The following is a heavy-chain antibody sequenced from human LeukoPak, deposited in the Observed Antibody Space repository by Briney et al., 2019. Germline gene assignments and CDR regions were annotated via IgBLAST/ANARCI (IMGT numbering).Heavy chain of an antibody. Sequence: PSETLSLTCTVSGGSISSYYWSWIRQPPGKGLEWIGYIYYSGSTNYNPSLKSRVTISVDTSKNQFSLKLSSVTAADTAVYYCARQVGCSSTSCYVPFDYWGQGTLVTVSS. CDR2: IYYSGST. CDR3: ARQVGCSSTSCYVPFDY. CDR1: GGSISSYY. J-gene: IGHJ4*02. V-gene: IGHV4-59*08. D-gene: IGHD2-2*01.